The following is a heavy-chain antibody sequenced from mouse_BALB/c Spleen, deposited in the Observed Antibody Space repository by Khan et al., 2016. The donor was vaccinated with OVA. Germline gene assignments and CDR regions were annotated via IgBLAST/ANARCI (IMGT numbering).Heavy chain of an antibody. Sequence: VQLKESGPSLVKPSQTLSLTCSVTGDSITSGYWNWIRKFPGNKLEYMGYISYSGRTYYNPSLKSRISITRDTSKNQYYLQLNSVTTEDTATYYCARWVYDGHYGRFAYWGQGTLVTVSA. CDR3: ARWVYDGHYGRFAY. V-gene: IGHV3-8*02. D-gene: IGHD2-3*01. J-gene: IGHJ3*01. CDR1: GDSITSGY. CDR2: ISYSGRT.